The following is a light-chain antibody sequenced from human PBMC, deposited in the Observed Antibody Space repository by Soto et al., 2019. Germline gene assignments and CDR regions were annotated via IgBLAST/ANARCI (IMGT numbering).Light chain of an antibody. CDR2: GAY. Sequence: EIVLTQSPGTLSLSPGQRATLSCRASESISRDYLAWYQQRLGQAPRLLIYGAYSGATGITDRFSGSGSVTDFTLTISSMEADDFAIYFCQQYGGVPYTFGQGTKLEIK. CDR1: ESISRDY. CDR3: QQYGGVPYT. J-gene: IGKJ2*01. V-gene: IGKV3-20*01.